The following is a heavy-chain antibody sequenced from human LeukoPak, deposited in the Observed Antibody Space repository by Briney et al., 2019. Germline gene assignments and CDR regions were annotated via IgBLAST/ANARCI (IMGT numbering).Heavy chain of an antibody. V-gene: IGHV3-9*01. CDR2: ISWNSGRI. D-gene: IGHD3-16*01. Sequence: GGSLRLSCAASGFIFDDYAMHWVRHAPGKGLEWVSGISWNSGRIGYADSVKGRFTISRDNAKNSLYLQMNSLRVEDTALYYCAKDFYRLGEFDAFDNWGQGTMVTVSS. CDR3: AKDFYRLGEFDAFDN. CDR1: GFIFDDYA. J-gene: IGHJ3*02.